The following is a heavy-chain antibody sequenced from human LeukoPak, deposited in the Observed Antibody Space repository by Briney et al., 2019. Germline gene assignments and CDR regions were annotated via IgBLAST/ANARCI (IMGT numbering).Heavy chain of an antibody. Sequence: GGSLGLSCAASGFTVSSNYMSWVRQAPGKGLEWVSVIYSGGSTYYADSVKGRFTISRDNSKNTLYLQMNSLRAEDTAVYYCASVWFGEFYYFDYWGQGTLVTVSS. CDR1: GFTVSSNY. V-gene: IGHV3-53*01. D-gene: IGHD3-10*01. J-gene: IGHJ4*02. CDR3: ASVWFGEFYYFDY. CDR2: IYSGGST.